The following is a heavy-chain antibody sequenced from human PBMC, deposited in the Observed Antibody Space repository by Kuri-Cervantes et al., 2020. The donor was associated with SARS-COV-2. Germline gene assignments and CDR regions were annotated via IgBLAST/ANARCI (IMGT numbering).Heavy chain of an antibody. CDR2: IYYSGST. D-gene: IGHD6-13*01. J-gene: IGHJ6*03. CDR1: GGSISSGGYY. V-gene: IGHV4-31*03. Sequence: LRLSCTVSGGSISSGGYYWSWIRQHPGKGLEWIGYIYYSGSTYYNPSLKSRVTISVDTSKNQFSLKLSSVTAADTAVYYCARVRGQLVDPYYYMDVWGKGTTVTVSS. CDR3: ARVRGQLVDPYYYMDV.